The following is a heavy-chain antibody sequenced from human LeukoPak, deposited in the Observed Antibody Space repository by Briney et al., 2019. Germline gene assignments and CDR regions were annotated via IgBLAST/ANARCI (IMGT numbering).Heavy chain of an antibody. Sequence: GRSLRLSCAASGFTFSSYAMHWVRQAPGKGLEWVVVISYDGSNKYYADSVKGRLTISRDNSKNTLYLQMNSLRAEDTAVYYCASDGYSYGHYYFDYWGQGTLVTVSS. J-gene: IGHJ4*02. D-gene: IGHD5-18*01. V-gene: IGHV3-30-3*01. CDR1: GFTFSSYA. CDR3: ASDGYSYGHYYFDY. CDR2: ISYDGSNK.